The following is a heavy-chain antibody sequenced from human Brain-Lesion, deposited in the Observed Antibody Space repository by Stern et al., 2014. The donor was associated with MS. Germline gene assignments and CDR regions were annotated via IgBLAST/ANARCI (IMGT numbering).Heavy chain of an antibody. CDR2: INPKSGGT. CDR1: GYTFTGYY. V-gene: IGHV1-2*04. CDR3: ATYYYDSTGYNDF. D-gene: IGHD3-22*01. Sequence: QMQLVKSGAEVKKPGASVKVSCKASGYTFTGYYMHWVRQAPGQGLEWMGWINPKSGGTNYAQKFQGWVTMTRDTSINTAYMELSRLRSDDTAVYYCATYYYDSTGYNDFWGQGTLVTVSS. J-gene: IGHJ4*02.